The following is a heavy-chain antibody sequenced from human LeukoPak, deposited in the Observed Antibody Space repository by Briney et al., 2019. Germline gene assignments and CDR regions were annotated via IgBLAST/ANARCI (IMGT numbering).Heavy chain of an antibody. CDR1: GYNFMRYA. Sequence: GASVKVSCKASGYNFMRYAITWVRQAPGQGLEWMGWISPYNGRTNNAQKFQGRVNMTTDTATSTAYMEVRSLRSDDTTVYYCARGGSGSYDHWGRGTLVTVSS. V-gene: IGHV1-18*01. CDR2: ISPYNGRT. J-gene: IGHJ5*02. CDR3: ARGGSGSYDH. D-gene: IGHD1-26*01.